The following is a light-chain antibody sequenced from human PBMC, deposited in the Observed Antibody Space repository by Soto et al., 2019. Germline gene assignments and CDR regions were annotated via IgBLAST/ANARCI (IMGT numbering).Light chain of an antibody. J-gene: IGKJ4*01. CDR1: QSVSSY. V-gene: IGKV3-11*01. CDR2: DAS. Sequence: EIVFTQSPATLSLSPGERATLSCRASQSVSSYLAWYQQKPGQAPRLLIYDASNRATGIPARFSGSGSGTDFTLTISSLEPVDFAVYYCQQRSNWPLTFGGGTKVDIK. CDR3: QQRSNWPLT.